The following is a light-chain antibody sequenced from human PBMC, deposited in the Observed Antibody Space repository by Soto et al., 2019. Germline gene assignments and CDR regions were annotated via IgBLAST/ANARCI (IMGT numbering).Light chain of an antibody. Sequence: QSVLAQPPSASGTPGQTVIISCSGSSSNIGGNTGNWYQHLPGTAPKLLIYSTNQRPSGVPERFSGSKSGTSASLAISGLQSDDEADYYCAAWDDSLSGWVFGGGTKVTVL. J-gene: IGLJ3*02. CDR2: STN. CDR3: AAWDDSLSGWV. V-gene: IGLV1-44*01. CDR1: SSNIGGNT.